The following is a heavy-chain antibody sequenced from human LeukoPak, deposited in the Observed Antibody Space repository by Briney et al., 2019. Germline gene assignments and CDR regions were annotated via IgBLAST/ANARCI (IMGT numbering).Heavy chain of an antibody. CDR1: GASFNRDDQY. J-gene: IGHJ4*02. D-gene: IGHD3-22*01. CDR3: ARGLDSRKLGY. V-gene: IGHV4-31*03. CDR2: IHPSGML. Sequence: SQTLSLTCTVSGASFNRDDQYWNWIRQSPGEGLEWIGCIHPSGMLSNNPSLESRFTMSRDTSKNQFSLNLNSVTGADTGVYFCARGLDSRKLGYWGQGILVTVSS.